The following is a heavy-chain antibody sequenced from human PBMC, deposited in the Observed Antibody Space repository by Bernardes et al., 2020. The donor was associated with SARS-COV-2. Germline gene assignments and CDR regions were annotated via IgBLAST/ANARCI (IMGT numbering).Heavy chain of an antibody. Sequence: GGPLRLSCAASGFPFDDYAMNWVRQAPGKGLDWFSVISGNGYTTYYIDPLKGRFTISRDNSKNSLYLQMNSLRTEDSALYYCAKDIAPSLVGTTGNNAFDIWGQGTMVTVSS. CDR3: AKDIAPSLVGTTGNNAFDI. J-gene: IGHJ3*02. V-gene: IGHV3-43*02. D-gene: IGHD1-26*01. CDR2: ISGNGYTT. CDR1: GFPFDDYA.